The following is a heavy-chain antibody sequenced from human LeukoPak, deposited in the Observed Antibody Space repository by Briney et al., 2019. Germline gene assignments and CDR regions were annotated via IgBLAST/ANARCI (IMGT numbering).Heavy chain of an antibody. CDR2: ISSSGSTI. Sequence: PGGSLRLSCAASGFTSSSYEMNWVRQAPGQGLEWVSYISSSGSTIYYADSVKGRFTISRDNAKNSLYLQMNSLRAEDTAVYYCARDGYDYVWGSYRYPLEYWGQGTLVTVSS. D-gene: IGHD3-16*02. CDR3: ARDGYDYVWGSYRYPLEY. J-gene: IGHJ4*02. V-gene: IGHV3-48*03. CDR1: GFTSSSYE.